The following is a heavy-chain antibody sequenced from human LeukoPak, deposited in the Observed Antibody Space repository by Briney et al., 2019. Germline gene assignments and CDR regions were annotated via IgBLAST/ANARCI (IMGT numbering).Heavy chain of an antibody. D-gene: IGHD6-19*01. CDR1: GYTFTGYY. Sequence: ASVNVSCTASGYTFTGYYMHWVRQAPGQGLEWMGWINPNSGGTNYAQKFQGWVTMTRDTSISTAYMELSRLRSDDTAVYYCARGAVVGPGYYYYGMDVWGQGTTVTVSS. CDR3: ARGAVVGPGYYYYGMDV. V-gene: IGHV1-2*04. J-gene: IGHJ6*02. CDR2: INPNSGGT.